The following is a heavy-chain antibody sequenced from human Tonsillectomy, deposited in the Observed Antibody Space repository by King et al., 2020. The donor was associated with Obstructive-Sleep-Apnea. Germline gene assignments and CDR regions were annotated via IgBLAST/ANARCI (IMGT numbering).Heavy chain of an antibody. V-gene: IGHV1-18*04. CDR2: ITAYNGNT. Sequence: QLVQSGAEVKKPGASVKVSCKASGYTFTSYGITWVRQVPGQGLEWMGWITAYNGNTNYAQKLQGRVTMTTDTSTSTAYIELRSLRSDDTAVYYCARIPLTTVTNSYGMDVWGQGTTVTVSS. CDR1: GYTFTSYG. D-gene: IGHD4-11*01. J-gene: IGHJ6*02. CDR3: ARIPLTTVTNSYGMDV.